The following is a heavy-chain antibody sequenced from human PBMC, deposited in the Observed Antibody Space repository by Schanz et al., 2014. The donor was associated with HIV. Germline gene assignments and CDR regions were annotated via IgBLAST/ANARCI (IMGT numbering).Heavy chain of an antibody. V-gene: IGHV3-72*01. CDR1: GFTITSYG. CDR3: RGYRFYYGVDF. D-gene: IGHD5-18*01. J-gene: IGHJ6*02. CDR2: SRVKSDSYAT. Sequence: EVQLLESGGGLVQPGGSLRLSCAVSGFTITSYGMGWVRQAPGKGLEWVARSRVKSDSYATEYAASVTGRFTISRDDSKNSVYLQMNSLNIEDTAVYYCRGYRFYYGVDFRGQGTTVTVS.